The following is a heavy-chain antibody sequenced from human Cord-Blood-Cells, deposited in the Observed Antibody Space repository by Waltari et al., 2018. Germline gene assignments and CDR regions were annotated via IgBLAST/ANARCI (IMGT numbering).Heavy chain of an antibody. D-gene: IGHD6-13*01. CDR1: GYTFTSYD. CDR3: ARESGSSWYIASNYYGMDV. CDR2: MNPNSGNT. Sequence: QVQLVQSGAEVKKPGASVKVSCKASGYTFTSYDINWVRQATGQGLEWMGWMNPNSGNTGYAQKFQGRVTMTRNTSISTAYMELSSLRSEDTAVYYCARESGSSWYIASNYYGMDVWGQGTTVTVSS. J-gene: IGHJ6*02. V-gene: IGHV1-8*01.